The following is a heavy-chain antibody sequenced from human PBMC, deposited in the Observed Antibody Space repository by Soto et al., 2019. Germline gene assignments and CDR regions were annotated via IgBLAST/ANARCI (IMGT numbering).Heavy chain of an antibody. Sequence: XSVKVSCKASVYTFTSYGISWVRQAPGQGLEWMGWISAYNGNTNYAQKLQGRVTMTTDTSTSTAYMELRSLRSDDTAVYYCARDQVGYCSSTSCYRQIVWFDPWGQGTLVTVSS. J-gene: IGHJ5*02. CDR1: VYTFTSYG. V-gene: IGHV1-18*01. CDR2: ISAYNGNT. CDR3: ARDQVGYCSSTSCYRQIVWFDP. D-gene: IGHD2-2*01.